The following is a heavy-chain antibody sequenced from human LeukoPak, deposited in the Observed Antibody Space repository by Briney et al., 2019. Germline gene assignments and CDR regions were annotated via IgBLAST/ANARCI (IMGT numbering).Heavy chain of an antibody. V-gene: IGHV3-21*01. Sequence: GGSLRLSCSASGLIFTKYHMNWVRQAPGKGLEWVSSITSNGANTYYADSVKGRFTISRDNAKNSLYLQMNSLRAEDTAVYYCAREAYGSGNYPFDYWGQGTLVTVSS. CDR3: AREAYGSGNYPFDY. CDR2: ITSNGANT. D-gene: IGHD3-10*01. CDR1: GLIFTKYH. J-gene: IGHJ4*02.